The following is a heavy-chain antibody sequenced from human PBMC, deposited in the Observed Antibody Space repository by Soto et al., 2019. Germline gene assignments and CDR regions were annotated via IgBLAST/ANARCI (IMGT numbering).Heavy chain of an antibody. CDR1: GDTFSTYT. CDR2: IIPVLNKI. D-gene: IGHD5-12*01. V-gene: IGHV1-69*02. Sequence: QVQLVQSGAEVKKPGSSVKVSCEASGDTFSTYTISWVRQVPGQGLAWMGRIIPVLNKINYAQKFQGRVTFTANNDTYSVSIELRGLRSEGAAVYYCVRGYTVYEPRYGSWGQ. J-gene: IGHJ5*02. CDR3: VRGYTVYEPRYGS.